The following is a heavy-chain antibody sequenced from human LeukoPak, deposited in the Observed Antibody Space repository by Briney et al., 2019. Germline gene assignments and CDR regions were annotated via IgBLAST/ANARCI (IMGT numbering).Heavy chain of an antibody. D-gene: IGHD3-22*01. CDR1: EFTFSSNA. V-gene: IGHV3-23*01. CDR3: AKRPGYYYDSSGYYQPTDY. J-gene: IGHJ4*02. CDR2: ISGSGGST. Sequence: GGSLRLSCEAFEFTFSSNAMSWVRQAPGKGLEWVSAISGSGGSTYYADSVKGRFTISRDNSKNTLYLQMNSLRAEDTAVYYCAKRPGYYYDSSGYYQPTDYWGQGTQVTVSS.